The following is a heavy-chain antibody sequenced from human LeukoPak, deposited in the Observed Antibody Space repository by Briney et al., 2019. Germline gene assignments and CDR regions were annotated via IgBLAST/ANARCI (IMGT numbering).Heavy chain of an antibody. CDR3: ASNPTTFYYYGMDV. CDR2: IYSGDST. J-gene: IGHJ6*02. D-gene: IGHD5-12*01. Sequence: PGGSLRLSCAASGFTFSSNYINWVRQAPGKGLEWVSVIYSGDSTYFADSVKGRFTISRDISKNTLYLQMNSLRAEDTAVYFCASNPTTFYYYGMDVWGQGTTVTVSS. V-gene: IGHV3-53*01. CDR1: GFTFSSNY.